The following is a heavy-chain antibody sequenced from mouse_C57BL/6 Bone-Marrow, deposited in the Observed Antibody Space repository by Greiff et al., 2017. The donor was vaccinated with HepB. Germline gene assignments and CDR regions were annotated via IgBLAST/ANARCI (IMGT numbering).Heavy chain of an antibody. J-gene: IGHJ4*01. CDR3: ARSGYRDYAMDY. CDR2: IYPRSGNT. Sequence: VQLQQSGAELARPGASVKLSCKASGYTFTSYGISWVKQRTGQGLEWIGEIYPRSGNTYYNEKFKGKATLTADKSSSTAYMELRSLTSEDSAVYFCARSGYRDYAMDYWGQGTSVTVSS. D-gene: IGHD3-1*01. V-gene: IGHV1-81*01. CDR1: GYTFTSYG.